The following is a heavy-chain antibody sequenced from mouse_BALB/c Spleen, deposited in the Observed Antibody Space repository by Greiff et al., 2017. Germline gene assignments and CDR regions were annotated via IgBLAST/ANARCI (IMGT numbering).Heavy chain of an antibody. V-gene: IGHV2-6-7*01. J-gene: IGHJ3*01. Sequence: QVQLKESGPGLVAPSQSLSITCTVSGFSLTGYGVNWVRQPPGKGLEWLGMIWGDGSTDYNSALKSRLSISKDNSKSQVFLKMNSLQTDDTARYYCARDRDYDYDGGAWFAYWGQGTLVTVSA. CDR3: ARDRDYDYDGGAWFAY. D-gene: IGHD2-4*01. CDR1: GFSLTGYG. CDR2: IWGDGST.